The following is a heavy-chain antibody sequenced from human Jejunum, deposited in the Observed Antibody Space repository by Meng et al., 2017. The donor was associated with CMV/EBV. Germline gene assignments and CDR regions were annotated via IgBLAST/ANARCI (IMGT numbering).Heavy chain of an antibody. CDR1: GFIFSTYS. D-gene: IGHD2-15*01. CDR2: IRFDGNDK. J-gene: IGHJ4*02. V-gene: IGHV3-30*02. CDR3: AKDFYSDFLGEVFDY. Sequence: GFIFSTYSMHWVRQTPVKGLEWVAFIRFDGNDKRYVDSVKGRFTISRDNSKDTVYLEMNSLRLEDTAVYYCAKDFYSDFLGEVFDYWGQGTLVTVSS.